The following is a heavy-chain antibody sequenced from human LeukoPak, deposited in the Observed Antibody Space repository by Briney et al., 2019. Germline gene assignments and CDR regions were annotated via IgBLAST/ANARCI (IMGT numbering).Heavy chain of an antibody. CDR1: GYTFTDHY. CDR2: IYPDSGGT. J-gene: IGHJ4*02. D-gene: IGHD3-10*01. CDR3: AGTPWFGELTLDY. V-gene: IGHV1-2*02. Sequence: ASLKVSCKASGYTFTDHYMHWVRQAPGHGLEWMGWIYPDSGGTNYAQKFQERVIITRDMSTTTVYMELSSLRSEDTAVYYCAGTPWFGELTLDYWGQGTLVTVSS.